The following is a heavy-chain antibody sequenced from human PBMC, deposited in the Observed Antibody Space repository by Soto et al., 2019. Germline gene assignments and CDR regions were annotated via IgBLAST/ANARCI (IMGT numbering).Heavy chain of an antibody. Sequence: QVQLQESGPGLVKPSETLSLTCTVSGGSISSYYWSWIRQPPGKGLEWIGYIYYSGSTNYNPSLKSRVTISVDTSKNQLSLKLSSVTAADTAVYYCARNQGVRSDGSGSYYNYYYYYMDVWGKGTTVTVSS. D-gene: IGHD3-10*01. J-gene: IGHJ6*03. V-gene: IGHV4-59*01. CDR3: ARNQGVRSDGSGSYYNYYYYYMDV. CDR1: GGSISSYY. CDR2: IYYSGST.